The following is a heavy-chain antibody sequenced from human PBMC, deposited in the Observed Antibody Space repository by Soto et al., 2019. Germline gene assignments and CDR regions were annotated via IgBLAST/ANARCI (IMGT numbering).Heavy chain of an antibody. V-gene: IGHV3-33*01. D-gene: IGHD3-22*01. CDR1: VFTCSSYG. CDR3: ASVERGYASSGYYFPRAAFDI. J-gene: IGHJ3*02. CDR2: IWYDGSNK. Sequence: GWSLRLSCSASVFTCSSYGMHWVRQAPGKGLEWVAVIWYDGSNKYYADSVKGRFTISRDNSKNTLYLQMNSLRAEDTAVYYCASVERGYASSGYYFPRAAFDIWGQGTMVTVSS.